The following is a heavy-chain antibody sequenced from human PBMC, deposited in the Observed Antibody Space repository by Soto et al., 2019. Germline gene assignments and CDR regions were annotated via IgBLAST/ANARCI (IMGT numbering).Heavy chain of an antibody. V-gene: IGHV4-39*01. J-gene: IGHJ5*02. CDR3: VGQLERLENWFDP. Sequence: ETLSLTCTVSGSSMNNSSFYWGWIRQPPGKGLEWIGSIYYTVIPYYNPSLKSRVSISIETSRNQFSLDLSSVTAADTAVYYGVGQLERLENWFDPWGRGTLVT. CDR1: GSSMNNSSFY. D-gene: IGHD3-3*01. CDR2: IYYTVIP.